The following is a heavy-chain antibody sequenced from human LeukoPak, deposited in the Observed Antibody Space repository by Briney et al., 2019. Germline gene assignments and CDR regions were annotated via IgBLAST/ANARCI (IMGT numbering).Heavy chain of an antibody. D-gene: IGHD2-15*01. CDR1: GFTFSSYS. J-gene: IGHJ4*02. CDR2: ISSSSSYI. Sequence: GGSLRLSCAASGFTFSSYSMNWVRQAPGKGLEWVSSISSSSSYIYYADSVKGRFTISRDDAKNSLYLQMNSLRAEDTAVYYCARDRGGVFDYWGQGTLVTVSS. V-gene: IGHV3-21*01. CDR3: ARDRGGVFDY.